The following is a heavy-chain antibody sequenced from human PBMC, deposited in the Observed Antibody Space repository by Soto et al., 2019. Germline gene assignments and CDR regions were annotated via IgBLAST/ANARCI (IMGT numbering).Heavy chain of an antibody. CDR3: ATTMVRGATFDY. J-gene: IGHJ4*02. Sequence: ASVKVSCKASGYTFTSYYMHWVRQAPGQGLEWMGIINPSGGSTSYAQKFQGRVTMTRDTSTSTVYMEPSSLRSEDTAVYYCATTMVRGATFDYWGQGTLVTVSS. V-gene: IGHV1-46*01. CDR2: INPSGGST. CDR1: GYTFTSYY. D-gene: IGHD3-10*01.